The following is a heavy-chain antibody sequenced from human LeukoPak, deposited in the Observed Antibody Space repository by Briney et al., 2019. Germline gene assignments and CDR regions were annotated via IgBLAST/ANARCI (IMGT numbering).Heavy chain of an antibody. CDR1: GYTFTDYY. J-gene: IGHJ5*02. D-gene: IGHD3-10*01. CDR3: ARGGSGSYFSWLDP. CDR2: INPNSGGT. V-gene: IGHV1-2*02. Sequence: ASVKVSCKASGYTFTDYYIHWVRQAPGQGLECMGWINPNSGGTNYAQKFQGRVTMTRDTSISTAYMELSRLRSDDTAVYYCARGGSGSYFSWLDPXXQGTLVTVS.